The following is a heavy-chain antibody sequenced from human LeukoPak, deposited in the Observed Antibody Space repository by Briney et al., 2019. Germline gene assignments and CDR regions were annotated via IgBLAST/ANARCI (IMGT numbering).Heavy chain of an antibody. V-gene: IGHV3-74*01. J-gene: IGHJ4*02. CDR1: GFTFSSYW. Sequence: GGSPRLSCAASGFTFSSYWMHWVRQAPGKGLVWVSRINTDGSSTSYADSVKGRFTTSRDNAKNTLYLQMNSLRAEDTAVYYCARVGIYLYDYWGQGTLVTVSS. CDR3: ARVGIYLYDY. CDR2: INTDGSST. D-gene: IGHD1-26*01.